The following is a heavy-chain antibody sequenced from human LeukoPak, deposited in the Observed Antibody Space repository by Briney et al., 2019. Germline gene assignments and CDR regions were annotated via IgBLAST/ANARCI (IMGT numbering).Heavy chain of an antibody. CDR2: IYYSGST. CDR1: GGSISSYY. V-gene: IGHV4-59*01. J-gene: IGHJ3*02. Sequence: PSETLSLTCTVSGGSISSYYWSWIRQPPGKGLEWIGYIYYSGSTNYNPSLKSRVTISVDTSENQFSLKLSSVTAADTAVYYCARVRGDGYNYDRAFDIWGQGTMVTVSS. D-gene: IGHD5-24*01. CDR3: ARVRGDGYNYDRAFDI.